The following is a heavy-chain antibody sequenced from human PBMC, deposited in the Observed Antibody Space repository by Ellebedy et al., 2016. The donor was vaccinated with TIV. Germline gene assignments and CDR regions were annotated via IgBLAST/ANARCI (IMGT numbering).Heavy chain of an antibody. Sequence: SETLSLTXTVSGYFIRSGYYWGWIRQPPGKGLDWIGNIYHSGSTYYNPSLRSRVTLSLDRSKNQVSLELSSVTAADTAVYYCARTDLRYGMDVWGQGTTVTVSS. J-gene: IGHJ6*02. CDR1: GYFIRSGYY. CDR2: IYHSGST. D-gene: IGHD3-16*01. CDR3: ARTDLRYGMDV. V-gene: IGHV4-38-2*02.